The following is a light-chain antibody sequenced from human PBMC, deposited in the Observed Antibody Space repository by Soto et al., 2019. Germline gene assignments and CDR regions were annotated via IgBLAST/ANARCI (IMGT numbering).Light chain of an antibody. CDR3: SSCPASHNFVL. V-gene: IGLV2-8*01. CDR2: EVS. CDR1: SSDVGGYNY. J-gene: IGLJ2*01. Sequence: QSALTQPPSASGSPGQSVTISCTGTSSDVGGYNYVSWYQQHPGKAPKLMIYEVSKRPSGVPDRFSGSKSGNTASLTVSGLQFEDEPDNYRSSCPASHNFVLFAGGTKLPAL.